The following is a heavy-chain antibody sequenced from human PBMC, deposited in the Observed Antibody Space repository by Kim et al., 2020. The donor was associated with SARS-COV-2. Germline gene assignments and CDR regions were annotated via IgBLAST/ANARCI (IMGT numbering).Heavy chain of an antibody. CDR2: IIPISGTA. J-gene: IGHJ6*02. D-gene: IGHD3-22*01. CDR1: GGTFSRYP. V-gene: IGHV1-69*06. CDR3: ARDLGYYDSSFSIGYYYYGMDV. Sequence: SVKVSCKASGGTFSRYPISWVRQAPGQGLEWMGGIIPISGTANYAQKFQGRVTITADKSTSIAYMELRSLRSEDTAVYYCARDLGYYDSSFSIGYYYYGMDVWGQGTTVTVSS.